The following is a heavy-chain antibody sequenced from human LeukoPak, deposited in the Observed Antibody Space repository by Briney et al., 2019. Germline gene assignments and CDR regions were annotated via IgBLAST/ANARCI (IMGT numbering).Heavy chain of an antibody. Sequence: GGSLRLSCAASGFTFSSYWMHWVRQAPGKGLVWVSRINSDGSSTSYADSVKGRFTISRDNAKSTLYLQMNSLRAEDTAVYYCAREMATITGFDYWGQGTLVTVSS. CDR2: INSDGSST. CDR3: AREMATITGFDY. CDR1: GFTFSSYW. V-gene: IGHV3-74*01. D-gene: IGHD5-24*01. J-gene: IGHJ4*02.